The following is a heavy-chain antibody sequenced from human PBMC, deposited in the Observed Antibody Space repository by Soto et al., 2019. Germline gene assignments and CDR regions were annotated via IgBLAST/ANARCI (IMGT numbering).Heavy chain of an antibody. CDR2: INPNSGGT. CDR1: GYTFTGYY. J-gene: IGHJ5*02. CDR3: ARLCPTMARGVPFTWFDP. Sequence: AASVKVSCKASGYTFTGYYMHWVRQAPGQGLEWMGWINPNSGGTNYAQKFQGRVTMTRDTSISTAYMELSRLRSDDTAVYYCARLCPTMARGVPFTWFDPWGQGTLVTVSS. V-gene: IGHV1-2*02. D-gene: IGHD3-10*01.